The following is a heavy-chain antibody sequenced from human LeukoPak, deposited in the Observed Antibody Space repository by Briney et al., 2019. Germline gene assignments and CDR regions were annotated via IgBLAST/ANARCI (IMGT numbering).Heavy chain of an antibody. V-gene: IGHV3-15*01. CDR2: IKSKTDGGTT. CDR3: TTDGADYVWGSYLGDAFDI. J-gene: IGHJ3*02. D-gene: IGHD3-16*02. CDR1: GFTFGNAW. Sequence: GGSLRLSCAASGFTFGNAWMSWVRQAPGKGLEWVGRIKSKTDGGTTDYAAPVKGRFTISRDYSKNTLYLQMNSLKTEDTAVYYCTTDGADYVWGSYLGDAFDIWGQGTMVTVSS.